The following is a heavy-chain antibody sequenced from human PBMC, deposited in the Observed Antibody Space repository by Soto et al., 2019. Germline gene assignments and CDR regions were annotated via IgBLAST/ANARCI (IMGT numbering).Heavy chain of an antibody. CDR3: AKGHGIVGATTYY. Sequence: GGSLRLSCAASGFTFSSYGMHWVRQAPGKGLEWVAVISYDGSNKYYADSVKGRFTISRDNSKNTLYLQMNSLRAEDTAVYYCAKGHGIVGATTYYWGQGTLVTVSS. CDR1: GFTFSSYG. J-gene: IGHJ4*02. V-gene: IGHV3-30*18. CDR2: ISYDGSNK. D-gene: IGHD1-26*01.